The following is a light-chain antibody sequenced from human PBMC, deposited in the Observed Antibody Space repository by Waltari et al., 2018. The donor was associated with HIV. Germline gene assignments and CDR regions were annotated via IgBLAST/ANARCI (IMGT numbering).Light chain of an antibody. CDR1: RPDIGTNY. J-gene: IGLJ3*02. CDR2: RNI. V-gene: IGLV1-47*01. Sequence: QSVLTQPPSTSGTPGQTVPISCSGTRPDIGTNYVYWYQQVPGTAPKLLIYRNIQRPSGVPARFSGSKSGTSASLAISGLRSEDEAHYHCASWDDSLGGRWVFGGGTKLTVL. CDR3: ASWDDSLGGRWV.